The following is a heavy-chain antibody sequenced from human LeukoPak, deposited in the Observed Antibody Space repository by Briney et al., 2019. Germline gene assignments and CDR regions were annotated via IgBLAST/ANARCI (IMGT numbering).Heavy chain of an antibody. Sequence: SETLSLTCAVYGGSFSGYYWSWIRQPPGKGLEWIGEINQSGSTNYNPSLKSRVTISVDTSKNQFSLKLSSVTAADTAVYYCARGYLHYYDSSGYYQDYWGQGTLVTVSS. V-gene: IGHV4-34*01. D-gene: IGHD3-22*01. CDR2: INQSGST. CDR3: ARGYLHYYDSSGYYQDY. J-gene: IGHJ4*02. CDR1: GGSFSGYY.